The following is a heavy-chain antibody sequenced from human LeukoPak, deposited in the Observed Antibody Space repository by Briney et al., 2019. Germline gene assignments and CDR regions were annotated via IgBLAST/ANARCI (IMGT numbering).Heavy chain of an antibody. Sequence: PSETLSLTCTVSGGSISSYYWSWIRQPPGKGLEWIGYIYYSGCTNYNPSLKSRVTISVDTSKNQFSLKLSSVTAAETAVYYCAREGRYRYGYNEYHSYMDIWGKGNTDTVSS. CDR2: IYYSGCT. D-gene: IGHD5-24*01. CDR3: AREGRYRYGYNEYHSYMDI. J-gene: IGHJ6*03. CDR1: GGSISSYY. V-gene: IGHV4-59*01.